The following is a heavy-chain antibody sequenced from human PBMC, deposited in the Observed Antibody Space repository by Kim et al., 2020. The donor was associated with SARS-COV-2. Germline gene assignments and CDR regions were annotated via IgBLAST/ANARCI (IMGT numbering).Heavy chain of an antibody. CDR3: ARGPPLEMPYFAY. J-gene: IGHJ4*02. D-gene: IGHD2-2*01. CDR1: GFTFSSYW. V-gene: IGHV3-74*01. Sequence: GGSLRLSCAASGFTFSSYWMHWVRQAPVKGLVWVSRITSDGSIPRYADSVKGRFTISRDNAKNTLYLQMNSLRAEDTAVYYCARGPPLEMPYFAYWGQGTLVTVSS. CDR2: ITSDGSIP.